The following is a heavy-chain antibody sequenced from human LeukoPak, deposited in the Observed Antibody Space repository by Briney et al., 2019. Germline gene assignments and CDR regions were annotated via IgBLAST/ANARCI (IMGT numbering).Heavy chain of an antibody. CDR3: VKDLRSDFMGVLSRYLSY. CDR1: GFTFTDYG. Sequence: GGSLRLSCVASGFTFTDYGMDWVRQAPGKGLEFISAISGSGGSTYYADSVKGRFTISRDNSKNTLYLQMSSLRAEDTAVYLCVKDLRSDFMGVLSRYLSYWGQGTLVTVSS. D-gene: IGHD2/OR15-2a*01. CDR2: ISGSGGST. J-gene: IGHJ4*02. V-gene: IGHV3-23*01.